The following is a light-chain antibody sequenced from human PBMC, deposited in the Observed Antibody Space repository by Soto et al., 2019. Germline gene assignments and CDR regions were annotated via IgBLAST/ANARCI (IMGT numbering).Light chain of an antibody. J-gene: IGKJ1*01. V-gene: IGKV3-20*01. CDR2: AAS. CDR1: QTGDSRY. CDR3: QQYESTVWT. Sequence: EIVLTQSPVTLSLSPGETATLSCGASQTGDSRYLAWYQQKRGQAPRLLSEAASSRATGGPDRVSGSGSGTDCTLTSRILEPEDFAVEECQQYESTVWTFGQGTKVDIK.